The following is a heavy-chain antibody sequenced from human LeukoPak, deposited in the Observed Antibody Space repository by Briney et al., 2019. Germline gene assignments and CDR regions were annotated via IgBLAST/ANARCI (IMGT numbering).Heavy chain of an antibody. V-gene: IGHV4-34*01. D-gene: IGHD3-22*01. CDR1: GGSFSGYY. CDR3: ARDRNYYDSSGYYDY. J-gene: IGHJ4*02. Sequence: PETLSLTCAVYGGSFSGYYWSWIRQPPGKGLEWIGEINHSGSTNYNPSLKSRVTISVDTSKNQFSLKLSSVTAADTAVYYCARDRNYYDSSGYYDYWGQGTLVTVSS. CDR2: INHSGST.